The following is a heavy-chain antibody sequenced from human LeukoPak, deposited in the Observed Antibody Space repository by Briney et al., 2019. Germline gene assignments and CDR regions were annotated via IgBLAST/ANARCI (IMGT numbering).Heavy chain of an antibody. V-gene: IGHV3-23*01. D-gene: IGHD2-21*02. CDR1: GFTFSSYV. J-gene: IGHJ4*02. CDR3: ASHQPYCGGDCYVFDY. Sequence: PGGSLRLSCAASGFTFSSYVMNWVRQAPGKGLEWVSSISGTGGTTYYADSVKGRFTISRDNAKNSLYLQMNSLRAEDTAVYYCASHQPYCGGDCYVFDYWGQGTLVTVSS. CDR2: ISGTGGTT.